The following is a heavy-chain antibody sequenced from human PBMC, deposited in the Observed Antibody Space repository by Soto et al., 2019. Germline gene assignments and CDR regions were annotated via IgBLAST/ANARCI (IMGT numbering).Heavy chain of an antibody. V-gene: IGHV3-7*01. CDR1: GFTFSRYC. D-gene: IGHD2-21*02. CDR3: TRVGWNRESHCCLDY. Sequence: EVQLVESGGGLVRPGGSLRLSCAASGFTFSRYCMSWVRQAPGKGLEWVATIKQDGSDKYYVDSVRDRFTISRHNTENSLNKKMNRLLVEDTAEYYCTRVGWNRESHCCLDYWGQGTLVTVSS. CDR2: IKQDGSDK. J-gene: IGHJ4*02.